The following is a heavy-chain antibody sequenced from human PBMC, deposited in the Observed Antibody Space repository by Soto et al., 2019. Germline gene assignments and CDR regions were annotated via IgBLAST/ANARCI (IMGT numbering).Heavy chain of an antibody. CDR2: ISGSGGST. CDR1: GFTFSSYA. Sequence: EVQLLESGGGLVQPGGSLRLSCAASGFTFSSYAMSWVRQAPGKGLEWVSAISGSGGSTYYADSVKGRFTISRDNSKNTLYLQMNSLRAEDTAVYYCAKGIGYCSSTSCYTNYYYYMDVWGKGTTVTVSS. J-gene: IGHJ6*03. D-gene: IGHD2-2*02. CDR3: AKGIGYCSSTSCYTNYYYYMDV. V-gene: IGHV3-23*01.